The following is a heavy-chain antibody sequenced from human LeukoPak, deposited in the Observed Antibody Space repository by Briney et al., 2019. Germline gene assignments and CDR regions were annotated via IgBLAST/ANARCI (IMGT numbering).Heavy chain of an antibody. V-gene: IGHV1-8*03. D-gene: IGHD3-3*01. J-gene: IGHJ4*02. CDR3: GSGPGDFWSGYYMG. Sequence: ASVKVSCKASGYTFTSYDINWVRQATGQGLEWMGWMNPNSGNTGYAQKFQGRVTITRNTSITTAYMELSRLRSEDTAVYYCGSGPGDFWSGYYMGWGQGTLVTVSS. CDR2: MNPNSGNT. CDR1: GYTFTSYD.